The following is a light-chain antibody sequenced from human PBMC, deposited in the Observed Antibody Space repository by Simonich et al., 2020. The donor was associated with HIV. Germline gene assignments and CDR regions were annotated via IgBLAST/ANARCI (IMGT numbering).Light chain of an antibody. V-gene: IGKV3-15*01. CDR2: GAS. CDR1: QSVGSN. Sequence: EIVLTQSPATLSVSPGERATLSCRASQSVGSNLAWFQQKPVQAPRLRIYGASTRATGIPARFSGSGSGTDFTLTISSLQSEDFAVYYCQQYNNWSQDFGQGTRLEMK. J-gene: IGKJ5*01. CDR3: QQYNNWSQD.